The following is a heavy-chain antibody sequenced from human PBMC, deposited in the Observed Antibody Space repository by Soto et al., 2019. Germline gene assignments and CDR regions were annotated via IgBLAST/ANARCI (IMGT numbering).Heavy chain of an antibody. J-gene: IGHJ4*02. CDR1: VYTFTSYG. CDR3: VRYYYDSSGYYQFDY. V-gene: IGHV1-18*01. Sequence: ASVKVSCKASVYTFTSYGIRWVRQAPGQGLEWMGWISAYNGNTNYAQKLQGRVTMTTDTSTSTAYMELRSLRSDDTAVYYCVRYYYDSSGYYQFDYWGQGTLVTAPQ. CDR2: ISAYNGNT. D-gene: IGHD3-22*01.